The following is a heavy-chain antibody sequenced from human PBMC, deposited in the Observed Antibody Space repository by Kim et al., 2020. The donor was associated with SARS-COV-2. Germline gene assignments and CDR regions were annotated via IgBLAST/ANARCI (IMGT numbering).Heavy chain of an antibody. CDR1: GFTFSSYD. Sequence: GGSLRLSCAASGFTFSSYDMHWVRQATGKGLEWVSAIGTAGDTYYPGSVKGRFTISRENAKNSLYLQMNSLRAGDTAVYYCARMVTYYYDSSGPTGYGMDVWGQGTTVTVSS. V-gene: IGHV3-13*01. D-gene: IGHD3-22*01. CDR2: IGTAGDT. CDR3: ARMVTYYYDSSGPTGYGMDV. J-gene: IGHJ6*02.